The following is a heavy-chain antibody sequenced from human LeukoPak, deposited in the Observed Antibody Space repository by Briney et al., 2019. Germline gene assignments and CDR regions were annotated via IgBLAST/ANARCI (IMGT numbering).Heavy chain of an antibody. CDR1: GFTFSSFA. CDR3: AKERYRNGEIFDY. J-gene: IGHJ4*02. D-gene: IGHD5-18*01. Sequence: HSGGSLRLSCAASGFTFSSFAMGWVRQAPGKGLEWVSGISGSGINTYYADSVKGRFTISRDNSKNTLYLQMNSLRAEDTAVYYCAKERYRNGEIFDYWGQGTLVTVSS. CDR2: ISGSGINT. V-gene: IGHV3-23*01.